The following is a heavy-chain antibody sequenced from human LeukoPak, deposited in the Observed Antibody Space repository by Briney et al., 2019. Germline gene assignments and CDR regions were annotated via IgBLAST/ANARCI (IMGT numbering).Heavy chain of an antibody. J-gene: IGHJ4*02. CDR3: ARDCSSTSCYTFGFDY. D-gene: IGHD2-2*02. V-gene: IGHV4-38-2*02. CDR2: IYHSGST. CDR1: GYSISSGYY. Sequence: SETLSLTCTVSGYSISSGYYWGWIRQPPVKGLEWIGSIYHSGSTYYNPSLKSRVTISVDTSKNQFSLKLSSVTAADTAVYYCARDCSSTSCYTFGFDYWGQGTLVTVSS.